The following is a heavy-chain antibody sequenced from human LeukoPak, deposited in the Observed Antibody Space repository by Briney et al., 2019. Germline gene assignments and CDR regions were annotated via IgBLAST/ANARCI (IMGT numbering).Heavy chain of an antibody. J-gene: IGHJ3*02. CDR2: ISSSSSTI. Sequence: PGGSLRLSCAASGFTFSSYSMNWVRQAPGKGLEWVSYISSSSSTIYYADSVKGRFTISRDNAKNSLYLQMNSLRAEDTAVYYCARELYGDYDDGIGAFDIWGQGTMVTVSS. D-gene: IGHD4-17*01. V-gene: IGHV3-48*04. CDR3: ARELYGDYDDGIGAFDI. CDR1: GFTFSSYS.